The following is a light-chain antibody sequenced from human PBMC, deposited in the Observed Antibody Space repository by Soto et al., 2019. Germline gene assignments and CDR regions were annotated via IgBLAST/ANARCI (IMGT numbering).Light chain of an antibody. CDR2: STN. CDR1: SGSVSTSYY. CDR3: VLYMGSGIVV. J-gene: IGLJ2*01. V-gene: IGLV8-61*01. Sequence: QAVVTQEPSFSVSPGGTVTLTCGLSSGSVSTSYYPSWYQQIPGQAPRTLIHSTNTRSSGVPDRFSGSILGNKAALTITGAQADDESNYYCVLYMGSGIVVFGGGTQLTVL.